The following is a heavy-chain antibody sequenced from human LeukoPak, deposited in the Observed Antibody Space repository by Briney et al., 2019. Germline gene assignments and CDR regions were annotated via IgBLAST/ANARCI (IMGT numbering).Heavy chain of an antibody. Sequence: PSETLSLTCAVYGGSFRGYYWSWIRQPPGKGLEWIGEINHSGSINYNPSLKSRVTMSVDTSKNQFSLKLSSVTAADTAVYYCARVPAARNWFDPWGQGTLVTVSS. CDR1: GGSFRGYY. CDR3: ARVPAARNWFDP. J-gene: IGHJ5*02. CDR2: INHSGSI. D-gene: IGHD2-2*01. V-gene: IGHV4-34*01.